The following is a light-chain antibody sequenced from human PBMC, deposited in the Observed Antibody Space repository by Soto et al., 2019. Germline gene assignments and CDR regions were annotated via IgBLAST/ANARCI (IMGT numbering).Light chain of an antibody. Sequence: QSALTQPPSASGSPGQSVTISCTGTSSDIGGYDSVSWYQQHPGRAPKLMIYEVSKRPSGVPDRFSGSKSANTASLTVSGLQAEDEADYYCTSYAGSNNLYVFGTGTKVTVL. CDR1: SSDIGGYDS. J-gene: IGLJ1*01. V-gene: IGLV2-8*01. CDR2: EVS. CDR3: TSYAGSNNLYV.